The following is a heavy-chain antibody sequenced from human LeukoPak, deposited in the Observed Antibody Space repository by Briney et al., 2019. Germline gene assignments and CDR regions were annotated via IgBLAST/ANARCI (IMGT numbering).Heavy chain of an antibody. V-gene: IGHV3-23*01. J-gene: IGHJ4*02. Sequence: PGGSLRLSCAASGFSLDDFAMHWVRQAPGKGLEWVSAISGSGGSTYYADSVKGRFTISRDNSKNTLYLQMNSLRAEDTAVYYCAKAADTAMVDCFDYWGQGTLVTVSS. CDR1: GFSLDDFA. CDR3: AKAADTAMVDCFDY. CDR2: ISGSGGST. D-gene: IGHD5-18*01.